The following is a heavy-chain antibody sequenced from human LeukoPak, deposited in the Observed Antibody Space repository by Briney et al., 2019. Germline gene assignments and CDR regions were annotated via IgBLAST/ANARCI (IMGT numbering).Heavy chain of an antibody. V-gene: IGHV3-11*03. D-gene: IGHD1-14*01. J-gene: IGHJ5*02. Sequence: GGSLRLSCAASGFTFSDYYMSWIRQAPGKGLEWISYISSSGSYTNYADSVKGRFTISRDNAKNPLYLQMNSLRAEDTAVYYCATKVTVKTDWFDRWGQGTLVTVSS. CDR1: GFTFSDYY. CDR3: ATKVTVKTDWFDR. CDR2: ISSSGSYT.